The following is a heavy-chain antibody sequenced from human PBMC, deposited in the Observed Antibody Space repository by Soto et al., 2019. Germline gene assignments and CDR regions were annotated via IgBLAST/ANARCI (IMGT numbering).Heavy chain of an antibody. J-gene: IGHJ4*02. Sequence: GGSLRLSCAASGFTFSSYGMHWVRQAPGKGLEWVAVIWYDGSNKYYADSVKGRFTISRDNSKNTLYLQMNSLRAEDTAVYYCARDQWELLWGGRYYYFDYWGQGTLVTVSS. V-gene: IGHV3-33*01. CDR2: IWYDGSNK. CDR3: ARDQWELLWGGRYYYFDY. CDR1: GFTFSSYG. D-gene: IGHD1-26*01.